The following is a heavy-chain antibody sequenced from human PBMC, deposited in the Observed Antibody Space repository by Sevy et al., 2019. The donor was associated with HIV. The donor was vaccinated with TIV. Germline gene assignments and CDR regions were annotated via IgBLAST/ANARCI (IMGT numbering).Heavy chain of an antibody. CDR1: GSTLSQMA. D-gene: IGHD3-22*01. Sequence: ASVKVSCKVSGSTLSQMAMHWVRQAPGKGLEWMATFDPEDAETIYTQKLQGRVTMTEDTSRDTAYMVLSNLRSEDTAVYYCATTKDYYESSGEPFDYWGQGTLVTVSS. CDR3: ATTKDYYESSGEPFDY. V-gene: IGHV1-24*01. CDR2: FDPEDAET. J-gene: IGHJ4*02.